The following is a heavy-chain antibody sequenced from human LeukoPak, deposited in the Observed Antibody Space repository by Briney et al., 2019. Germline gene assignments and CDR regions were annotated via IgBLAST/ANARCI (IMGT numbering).Heavy chain of an antibody. J-gene: IGHJ1*01. CDR2: ISSSSSTI. V-gene: IGHV3-48*04. Sequence: GGSLRLSCAASGFTFSSYSMNWVRQAPGKGLEWVSYISSSSSTIYYADSVKGRFTISRDNAKNSLYLQMNSLRAEDTAVYYCARDSDGVSAWGQGTLVTVSS. D-gene: IGHD5-24*01. CDR3: ARDSDGVSA. CDR1: GFTFSSYS.